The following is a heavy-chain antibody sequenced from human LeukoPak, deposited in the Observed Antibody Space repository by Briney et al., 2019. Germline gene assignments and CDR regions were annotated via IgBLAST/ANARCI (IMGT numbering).Heavy chain of an antibody. CDR2: IIPSGST. CDR1: GGSFSDYY. V-gene: IGHV4-34*12. CDR3: VRVGYSYVINDWSRTGLGAYPTKYYYHMDV. J-gene: IGHJ6*03. D-gene: IGHD5-18*01. Sequence: AESLSLTCAAYGGSFSDYYWDWIRQPPGKGLEWIGEIIPSGSTNYCPSLMRRVTISVDTSKNQFSLKLSSVAAADTAVYFCVRVGYSYVINDWSRTGLGAYPTKYYYHMDVWDKGATVTVSS.